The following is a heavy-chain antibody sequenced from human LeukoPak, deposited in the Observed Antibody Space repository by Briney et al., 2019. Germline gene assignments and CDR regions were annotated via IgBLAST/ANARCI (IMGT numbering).Heavy chain of an antibody. V-gene: IGHV3-30-3*01. CDR2: ISYDGSNK. CDR1: GFTFSSYA. J-gene: IGHJ6*02. Sequence: PGRSLRLSCAASGFTFSSYAMHWVRQAPGKGLEWVAVISYDGSNKYYAGSVKGRFTISRDNSKNTLYLQMNSLRAEDTAVYYCARDREVRGVEYGMDVWGQGTTVTVSS. D-gene: IGHD3-10*01. CDR3: ARDREVRGVEYGMDV.